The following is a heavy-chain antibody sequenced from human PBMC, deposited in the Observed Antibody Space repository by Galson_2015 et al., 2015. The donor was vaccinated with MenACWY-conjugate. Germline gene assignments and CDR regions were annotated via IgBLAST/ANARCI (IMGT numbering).Heavy chain of an antibody. J-gene: IGHJ6*03. Sequence: SLRLSCAASGFTFSSYSMNWVRQAPGKGLEWVSSISSSNSYIYYADSLKGRFTISRDNAKDSLYLQMNSLRAEDTAVYYCARGFQGWQQVVLRHMDVWGKGTTVTVSS. CDR3: ARGFQGWQQVVLRHMDV. V-gene: IGHV3-21*01. CDR1: GFTFSSYS. CDR2: ISSSNSYI. D-gene: IGHD6-13*01.